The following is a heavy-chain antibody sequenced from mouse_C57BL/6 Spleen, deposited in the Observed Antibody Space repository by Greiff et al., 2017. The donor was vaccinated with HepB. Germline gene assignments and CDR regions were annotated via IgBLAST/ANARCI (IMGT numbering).Heavy chain of an antibody. CDR1: GFSLTSYG. D-gene: IGHD3-3*01. Sequence: VQLQQSGPGLVQPSQSLSITCTVSGFSLTSYGVHWVRQSPGKGLEWLGVIWRGGSTDYNAAFMSRLSITKDNSKSQVFFKMNRLQADDTAIYYCAKNDEGGQGAMDYWGQGTSVTVSS. CDR2: IWRGGST. V-gene: IGHV2-5*01. CDR3: AKNDEGGQGAMDY. J-gene: IGHJ4*01.